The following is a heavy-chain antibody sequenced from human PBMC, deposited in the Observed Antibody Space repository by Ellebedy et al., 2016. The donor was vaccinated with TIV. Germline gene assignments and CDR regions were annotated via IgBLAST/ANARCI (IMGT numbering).Heavy chain of an antibody. V-gene: IGHV1-18*01. D-gene: IGHD2-21*01. CDR3: ARDNAKMRGIYPD. J-gene: IGHJ4*02. Sequence: AASVKVSCKTSGYTFTSYGISWVRQAPGLGLEWMGWISAYNGNTNYAQNLQGRVTMTTDTSTSTAYMDLRSLRSDDTAVYYCARDNAKMRGIYPDWGQGTLVTVSS. CDR2: ISAYNGNT. CDR1: GYTFTSYG.